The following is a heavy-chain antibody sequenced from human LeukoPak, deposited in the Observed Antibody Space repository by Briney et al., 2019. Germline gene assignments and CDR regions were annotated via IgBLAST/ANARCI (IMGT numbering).Heavy chain of an antibody. CDR1: GFTFSSYG. V-gene: IGHV3-33*01. CDR2: IWYDGSNK. CDR3: AREALLVPPPMDY. D-gene: IGHD3-10*01. Sequence: GGSLRLSCAASGFTFSSYGMHWVRQAPGKGLEWVAVIWYDGSNKYYADSVKGRFTISRDNSKNTLYLQMNSLRAEDTAVYYCAREALLVPPPMDYWGQGTLVTVSS. J-gene: IGHJ4*02.